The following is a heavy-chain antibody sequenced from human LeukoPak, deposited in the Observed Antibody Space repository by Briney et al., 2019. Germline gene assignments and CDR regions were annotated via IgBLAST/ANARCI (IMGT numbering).Heavy chain of an antibody. D-gene: IGHD2-2*01. CDR2: INWNGGST. Sequence: GGSLRLSCAASGFTFDDYGMSWVRQAPGKGLEWVSGINWNGGSTGYADSVKGRFTISRDNAKSSLYLQMNSLRAEDTALYYCARASFIVVVPAATTFDYWGQGTLVTVSS. V-gene: IGHV3-20*04. CDR1: GFTFDDYG. CDR3: ARASFIVVVPAATTFDY. J-gene: IGHJ4*02.